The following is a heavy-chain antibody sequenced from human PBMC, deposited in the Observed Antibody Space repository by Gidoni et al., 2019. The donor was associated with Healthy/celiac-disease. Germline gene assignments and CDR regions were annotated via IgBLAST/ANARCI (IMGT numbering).Heavy chain of an antibody. J-gene: IGHJ5*02. CDR1: GGTFSSYA. CDR2: IIPIFGTA. Sequence: QVQLVQAGAEVKKPGSSVKVSCKASGGTFSSYAISWVRQAPGQGLEWMGGIIPIFGTANYAQEFQGRVTITADESTSTAYMELSSLRSEDTAVYYCARAVALEYCTNGVCYYQNWFDPWGQGTLVTVSS. V-gene: IGHV1-69*01. D-gene: IGHD2-8*01. CDR3: ARAVALEYCTNGVCYYQNWFDP.